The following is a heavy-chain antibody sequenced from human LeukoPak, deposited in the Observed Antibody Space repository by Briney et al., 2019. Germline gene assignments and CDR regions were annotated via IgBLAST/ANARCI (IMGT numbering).Heavy chain of an antibody. J-gene: IGHJ4*02. Sequence: SETLSLTCAVYGGSFSGYYWSWIRQHPEKGLEWIGYIYYSGTAYYNPSLKSRVTMSVDTSKNQFSLKLDSVTAADTAVYYCARFSNDHGVKFDYWGQGTLVTVSS. CDR2: IYYSGTA. D-gene: IGHD4-17*01. V-gene: IGHV4-31*11. CDR1: GGSFSGYY. CDR3: ARFSNDHGVKFDY.